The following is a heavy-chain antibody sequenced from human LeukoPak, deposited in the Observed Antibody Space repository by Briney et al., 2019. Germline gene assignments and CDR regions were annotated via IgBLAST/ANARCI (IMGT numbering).Heavy chain of an antibody. J-gene: IGHJ6*02. CDR1: GGSISNNDYC. Sequence: SETLSLTCAVSGGSISNNDYCWAWIRQPPGEGLEWIGCILYSGITYYNPSIKSRITMSIDTSKNQFSLRLNSLTAADTAVYYCARYPGRPTSIAAAATYYYGMDVWGQGTTVTVSS. D-gene: IGHD6-13*01. CDR2: ILYSGIT. V-gene: IGHV4-39*01. CDR3: ARYPGRPTSIAAAATYYYGMDV.